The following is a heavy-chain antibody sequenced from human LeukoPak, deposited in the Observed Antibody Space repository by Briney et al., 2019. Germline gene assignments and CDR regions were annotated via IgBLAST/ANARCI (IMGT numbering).Heavy chain of an antibody. CDR2: TSYSRTT. D-gene: IGHD6-19*01. J-gene: IGHJ3*02. CDR1: GGSITGHY. V-gene: IGHV4-59*08. CDR3: AKLGHSDGWYLGAFDI. Sequence: PSETLSLTCAVSGGSITGHYWNWIRQTPGMRLEWIGYTSYSRTTIYNSYFKGRATMSIDTFKNQLYLNLTSVTATDTAVYYCAKLGHSDGWYLGAFDIWGQGTTVIVSS.